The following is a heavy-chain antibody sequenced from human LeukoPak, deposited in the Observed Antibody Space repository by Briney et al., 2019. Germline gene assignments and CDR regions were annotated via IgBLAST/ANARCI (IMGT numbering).Heavy chain of an antibody. CDR3: TTDGRVRGITTYFVF. J-gene: IGHJ4*02. CDR1: GLTFSNAR. D-gene: IGHD3-10*01. V-gene: IGHV3-15*01. CDR2: IKSKTEGGTT. Sequence: GGSLRLSCAASGLTFSNARMSWVRQAPGKGLEWVSRIKSKTEGGTTDYGARVKGRFTSLRDDSKNTLYLQMNSLKTEDTAVYYCTTDGRVRGITTYFVFWGQGTVVSVFS.